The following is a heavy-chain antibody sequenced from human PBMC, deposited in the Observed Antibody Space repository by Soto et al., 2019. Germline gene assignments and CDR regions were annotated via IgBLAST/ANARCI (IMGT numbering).Heavy chain of an antibody. D-gene: IGHD3-10*01. CDR3: ARDPDYYYGSGAALA. V-gene: IGHV3-21*01. J-gene: IGHJ4*02. CDR2: ISSSSSYI. Sequence: PGGSLRLSCAASGFTFSSYSMNWVRQAPGKGLEWVSSISSSSSYIYYADSVKSRFTISRDNAKNSLYLQMNSLRAEDTAVYYCARDPDYYYGSGAALARGQRTPVTVSS. CDR1: GFTFSSYS.